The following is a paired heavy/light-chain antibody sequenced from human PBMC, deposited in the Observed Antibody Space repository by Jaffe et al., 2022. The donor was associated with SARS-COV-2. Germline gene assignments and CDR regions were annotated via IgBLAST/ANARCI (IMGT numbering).Light chain of an antibody. Sequence: DVQMTQSPSTLSASVGDRVTITCRASQSISSWLAWYQQKPGNTPKLLIYKASSLETGVPSRFSGSGSGTEFTLTISSLQPDDFATYYCQQYDTLYTFGQGTKLEIK. CDR3: QQYDTLYT. CDR2: KAS. V-gene: IGKV1-5*03. CDR1: QSISSW. J-gene: IGKJ2*01.
Heavy chain of an antibody. D-gene: IGHD1-26*01. J-gene: IGHJ2*01. CDR2: AQISGTT. V-gene: IGHV4-61*02. CDR1: GGSISSGNFY. Sequence: QLRLLESGPGLVKPSQTLSLTCTVSGGSISSGNFYWSWIRQPAGKGLEWIGRAQISGTTNYIPSLKSRLTISVDTSKNQFSLKLTSVTAADSAVYYCARGRVGSDWHIDLWGRGTLVTVSS. CDR3: ARGRVGSDWHIDL.